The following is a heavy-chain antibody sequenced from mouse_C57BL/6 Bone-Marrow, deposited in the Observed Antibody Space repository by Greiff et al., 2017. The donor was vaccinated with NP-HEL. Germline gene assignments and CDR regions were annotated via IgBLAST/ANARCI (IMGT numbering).Heavy chain of an antibody. J-gene: IGHJ1*03. Sequence: QVQLQQSGAELARPGASVKLSCKASGYTFTSYGISWVKQRTGQGLEWIGEIYPRSGNTYYNEKFKGKATLTADKSSSTAYMELRSLTSEDSAVYFCARPGEYYYGSSYGYFDVWGTGTTVTVSS. V-gene: IGHV1-81*01. CDR3: ARPGEYYYGSSYGYFDV. D-gene: IGHD1-1*01. CDR2: IYPRSGNT. CDR1: GYTFTSYG.